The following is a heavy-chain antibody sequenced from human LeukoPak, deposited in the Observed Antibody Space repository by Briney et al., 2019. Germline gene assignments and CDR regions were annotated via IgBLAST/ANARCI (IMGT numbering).Heavy chain of an antibody. CDR3: ARSLPALRFLEWLTWFDP. D-gene: IGHD3-3*01. J-gene: IGHJ5*02. Sequence: ASVKVSCKASGYTFTGYYMHWVRQAPGQGLEWMGWMNPNSGGTNYAQKFQGRITMTRDTSISTAYMELSRLRSDDTAVYYCARSLPALRFLEWLTWFDPWGQGTLVTVSS. V-gene: IGHV1-2*02. CDR2: MNPNSGGT. CDR1: GYTFTGYY.